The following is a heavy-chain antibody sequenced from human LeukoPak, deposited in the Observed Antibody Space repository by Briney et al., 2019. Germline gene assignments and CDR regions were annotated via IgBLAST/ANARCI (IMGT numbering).Heavy chain of an antibody. CDR1: VGSISSSSYY. D-gene: IGHD5-18*01. Sequence: PSETLSLTCTVSVGSISSSSYYWGWIRQPPGKGLEWIGSIYYSGSTYYNPSLKSRVTISVDTSRNQFSLKLSSVTAADTAVYYCARSRSGYSYDHAAFDIWGQGTMVTVSS. J-gene: IGHJ3*02. CDR2: IYYSGST. V-gene: IGHV4-39*07. CDR3: ARSRSGYSYDHAAFDI.